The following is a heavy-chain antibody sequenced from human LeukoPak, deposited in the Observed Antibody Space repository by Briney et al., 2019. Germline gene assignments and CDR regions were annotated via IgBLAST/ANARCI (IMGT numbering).Heavy chain of an antibody. V-gene: IGHV3-11*03. CDR1: GFTFSDYY. CDR3: ARLLGGMIIPAY. J-gene: IGHJ4*02. CDR2: ISSSSTYT. Sequence: GGSLRLSCAASGFTFSDYYMTWIRQAPGKGLEWGSYISSSSTYTNYADSVRARFTISRDNAKSSLYLQMNSLRAEDTAVYYCARLLGGMIIPAYWGQGTLVSVSS. D-gene: IGHD3-22*01.